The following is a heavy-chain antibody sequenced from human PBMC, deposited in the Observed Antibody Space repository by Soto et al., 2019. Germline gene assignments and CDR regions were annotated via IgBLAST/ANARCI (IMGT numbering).Heavy chain of an antibody. CDR2: IIPILGIA. CDR1: GGTFSSYT. J-gene: IGHJ6*02. Sequence: ASVKVSCKASGGTFSSYTISWVRQAPGQGLEWMGRIIPILGIANYAQKFQGRVTITADKSTSTAYMELSSLRSEDTAVYYCARGRQLVWYYYGMDVWGQGTTVTVSS. V-gene: IGHV1-69*02. CDR3: ARGRQLVWYYYGMDV. D-gene: IGHD6-13*01.